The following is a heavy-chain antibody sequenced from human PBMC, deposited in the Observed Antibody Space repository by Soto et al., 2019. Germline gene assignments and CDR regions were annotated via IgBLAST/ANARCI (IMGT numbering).Heavy chain of an antibody. V-gene: IGHV4-34*01. Sequence: SETLSLTCAVYGGSFSGYYWSWLRQPPGKGLEWIGEINQSGSTNYNPSLKSRVIISIDTSKNQFSLKVSSVTAADTAVYYCARGLNYVVYWGQGTLVTVSS. CDR2: INQSGST. D-gene: IGHD3-16*01. J-gene: IGHJ4*02. CDR3: ARGLNYVVY. CDR1: GGSFSGYY.